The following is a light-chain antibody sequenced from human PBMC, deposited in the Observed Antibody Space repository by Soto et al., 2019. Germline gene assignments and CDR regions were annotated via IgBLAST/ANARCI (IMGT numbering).Light chain of an antibody. CDR2: RAF. Sequence: EIGLTQSRGTLSLSPGERATRACRSSQSVSSGNLAWYQQKPGQAPRLLIFRAFNRATGIPDRFSGSGSGTDFTLTISRLEPEDFAVYYCQQYVASPPSWTFGQGTKVEIK. V-gene: IGKV3-20*01. CDR1: QSVSSGN. J-gene: IGKJ1*01. CDR3: QQYVASPPSWT.